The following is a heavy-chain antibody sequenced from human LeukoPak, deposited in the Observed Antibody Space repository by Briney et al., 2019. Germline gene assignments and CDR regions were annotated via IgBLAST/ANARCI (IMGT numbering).Heavy chain of an antibody. CDR1: GFTLSNYA. CDR3: ANGSSTSCS. CDR2: ISGSSA. Sequence: GGSLRLSCAASGFTLSNYAMSWVRQAPGKGLEWVSGISGSSAYYADSVKGRFTISRDNSKNTLYLQMNSLRAEDTAVYYCANGSSTSCSWGQGTLVTVSS. J-gene: IGHJ5*02. V-gene: IGHV3-23*01. D-gene: IGHD2-2*01.